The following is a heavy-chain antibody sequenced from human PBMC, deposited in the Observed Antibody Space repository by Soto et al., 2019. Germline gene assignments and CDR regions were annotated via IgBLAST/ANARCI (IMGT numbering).Heavy chain of an antibody. J-gene: IGHJ4*02. CDR2: ISGSGSST. D-gene: IGHD6-19*01. Sequence: GGSLRLSCEASGFTFNNYAMTWVRQTPGKGLQWVSTISGSGSSTFYADSVRGRFTISRDNSKNTLYLRMNSLRAEDTALYYCAKEKIASTVADFFDYWGQGTLVTVSS. V-gene: IGHV3-23*01. CDR1: GFTFNNYA. CDR3: AKEKIASTVADFFDY.